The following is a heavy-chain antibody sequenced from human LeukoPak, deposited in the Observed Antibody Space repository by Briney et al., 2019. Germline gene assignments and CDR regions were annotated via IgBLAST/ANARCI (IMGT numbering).Heavy chain of an antibody. V-gene: IGHV4-61*02. CDR3: ARGGILYSLDV. D-gene: IGHD2-15*01. Sequence: PSETLSLTCTVSGDSISSGRYFWSWIRQPAEMGLEWIGRVYTSGTTSYNPSLKSRVSISVDTSKNQFSLKLSSVTAADTAVYYCARGGILYSLDVWGKGTTVTVSS. J-gene: IGHJ6*04. CDR2: VYTSGTT. CDR1: GDSISSGRYF.